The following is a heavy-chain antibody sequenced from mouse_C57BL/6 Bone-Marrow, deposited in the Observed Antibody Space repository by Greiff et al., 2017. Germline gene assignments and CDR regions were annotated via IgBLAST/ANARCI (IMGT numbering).Heavy chain of an antibody. J-gene: IGHJ2*01. CDR2: ILPGSGST. CDR3: ARAATVEGDY. V-gene: IGHV1-9*01. CDR1: GYTFTGYW. Sequence: VQLHQSGAELMKPGASVKLSCKATGYTFTGYWIEWVKQRPGHGLEWIGEILPGSGSTNYNAKFKGKATFTADTSSNTAYMQLSSLTTEDSAIYYCARAATVEGDYWGQGTTLTVSS. D-gene: IGHD1-1*01.